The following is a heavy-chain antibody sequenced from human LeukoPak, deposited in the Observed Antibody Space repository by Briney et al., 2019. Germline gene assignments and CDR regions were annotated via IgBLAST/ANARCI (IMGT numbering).Heavy chain of an antibody. D-gene: IGHD4/OR15-4a*01. CDR3: ARALGDYGATRFDY. Sequence: GGSLRLSCAASGFTFSTYSMNWVRQAPGKGLDWVSYISSSSTTIYYAHSVKGRFTISRDNAKNSLYLQMNSLRAEDTAVYYCARALGDYGATRFDYWGQGTLVTVSS. J-gene: IGHJ4*02. CDR2: ISSSSTTI. V-gene: IGHV3-48*01. CDR1: GFTFSTYS.